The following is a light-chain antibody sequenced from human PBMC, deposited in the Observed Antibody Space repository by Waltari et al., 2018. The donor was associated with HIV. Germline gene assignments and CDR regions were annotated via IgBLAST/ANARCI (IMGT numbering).Light chain of an antibody. Sequence: QAVVTQEPSLTVSPGGTVTLTCGSSTRPVTSGHYPYWFQQKPGQAPRTLTYDTSNKHSWTPARFSGSLLGGKAALTLSGAQPEDEAEYYCLLSYSGARVFGGGTKLTVL. CDR2: DTS. V-gene: IGLV7-46*01. CDR1: TRPVTSGHY. J-gene: IGLJ3*02. CDR3: LLSYSGARV.